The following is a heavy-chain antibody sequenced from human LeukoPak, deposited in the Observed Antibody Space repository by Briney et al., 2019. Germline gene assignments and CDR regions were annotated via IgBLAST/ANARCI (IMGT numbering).Heavy chain of an antibody. D-gene: IGHD2-2*01. CDR2: INPSGGST. V-gene: IGHV1-46*01. J-gene: IGHJ5*02. Sequence: GASVKVSCKASGYTFTSYYMHWVRQAPGQGLEWMGIINPSGGSTSYAQKFQGRVTMTRDTSTSTVYMELSSLRSEDTAVYYCARASPTEGIVVVPAAINNWFDPWGQGTLVTVSS. CDR1: GYTFTSYY. CDR3: ARASPTEGIVVVPAAINNWFDP.